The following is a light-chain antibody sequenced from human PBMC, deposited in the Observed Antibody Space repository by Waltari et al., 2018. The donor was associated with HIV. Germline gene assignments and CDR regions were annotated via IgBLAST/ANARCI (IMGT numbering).Light chain of an antibody. CDR3: QTWGTGIWV. Sequence: QLVLTQSPSASASLGASVKVTCTLSSGHSNYAIAWHQQQPEKAPRYLMKLNSDGSHSKGGVIPDRFSGSSSGAGRYLTISSLQSEDEADYYCQTWGTGIWVFGGGTKLTVL. J-gene: IGLJ3*02. CDR1: SGHSNYA. CDR2: LNSDGSH. V-gene: IGLV4-69*01.